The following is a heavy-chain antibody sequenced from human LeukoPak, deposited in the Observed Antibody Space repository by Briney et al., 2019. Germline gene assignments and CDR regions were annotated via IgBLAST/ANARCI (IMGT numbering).Heavy chain of an antibody. J-gene: IGHJ4*02. Sequence: GGSLRLSCAASGFTFSSYSMNWVRQAPGKGLEWVSSISSSSSYIYYADSVKGRFTISRDNAKNSLYLQMNSLRAEDTAVYYCASDSSRCYFDYWGQGTLVTVSS. CDR2: ISSSSSYI. D-gene: IGHD6-13*01. CDR1: GFTFSSYS. V-gene: IGHV3-21*01. CDR3: ASDSSRCYFDY.